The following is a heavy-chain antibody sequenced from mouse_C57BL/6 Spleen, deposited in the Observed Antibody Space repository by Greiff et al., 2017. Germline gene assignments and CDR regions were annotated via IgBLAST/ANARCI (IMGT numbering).Heavy chain of an antibody. D-gene: IGHD2-3*01. CDR3: ARNDGYYGGYYFDY. V-gene: IGHV1-81*01. J-gene: IGHJ2*01. CDR1: GYTFTSYG. Sequence: QVQLQQSGAELARPGASVKLSCKASGYTFTSYGISWVKQRTGQGLEWIGEIYPRSGNTYYNEKFKGKATLTADKSSSTAYMELRSLTSEDSAVYFCARNDGYYGGYYFDYWGQGTTLTVSS. CDR2: IYPRSGNT.